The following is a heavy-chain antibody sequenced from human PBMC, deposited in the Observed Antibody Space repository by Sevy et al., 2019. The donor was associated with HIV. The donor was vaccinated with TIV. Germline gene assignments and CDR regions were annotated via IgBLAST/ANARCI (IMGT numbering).Heavy chain of an antibody. J-gene: IGHJ4*02. Sequence: ASVKVSCTVSGYTLTKLSMHWVRQAPGKGPEWLGTCDPEDGDPEDGETVYAQKFQDRVIMTDDISTDTAYMELSSLTSEDTAVCYCATTKDYYDSSGYPFDDWGQGTLVTVSS. CDR2: CDPEDGDPEDGET. CDR1: GYTLTKLS. CDR3: ATTKDYYDSSGYPFDD. V-gene: IGHV1-24*01. D-gene: IGHD3-22*01.